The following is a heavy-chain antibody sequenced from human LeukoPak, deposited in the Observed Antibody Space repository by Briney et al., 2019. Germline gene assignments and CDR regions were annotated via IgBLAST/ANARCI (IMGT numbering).Heavy chain of an antibody. CDR1: GGPISSSSYY. CDR3: ARGSVLRHFNY. CDR2: IYYSGST. D-gene: IGHD3-3*01. J-gene: IGHJ4*02. Sequence: PSETLSLTCIVSGGPISSSSYYWGWIRQPPGKGLEWIGSIYYSGSTYYNPSLKSRVTISVDTSKNQFSLKLSSVTAADTAVYYCARGSVLRHFNYWGQGTLVTVSS. V-gene: IGHV4-39*01.